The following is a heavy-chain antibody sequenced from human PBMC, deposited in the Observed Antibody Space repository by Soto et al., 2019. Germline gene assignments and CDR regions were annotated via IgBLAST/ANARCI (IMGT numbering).Heavy chain of an antibody. CDR3: AKGPVGVVTWFDR. V-gene: IGHV3-23*01. D-gene: IGHD3-3*01. CDR2: ISGSGGRT. CDR1: GFTFNMHA. Sequence: GGSLRLSSAASGFTFNMHAMILVRRAPGKGLEWVSPISGSGGRTYYADNVKGRFTISRDYSKNTLYLQMDSLRAEYTALYYCAKGPVGVVTWFDRWGQGTLVTVSS. J-gene: IGHJ5*02.